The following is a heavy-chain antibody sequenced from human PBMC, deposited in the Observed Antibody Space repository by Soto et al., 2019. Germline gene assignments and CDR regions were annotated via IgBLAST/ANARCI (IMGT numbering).Heavy chain of an antibody. D-gene: IGHD3-3*01. J-gene: IGHJ4*02. Sequence: GGSLRLSCAASGFTFSDYYMSWIRQAPGKGLEWVSYISSSGSTIYYADSVKGRFTISRDNAKNSLYLQMNSLRAEDTAVYYCARNYDFWSGYYTYNYYFDYWGQGTLVTVSS. CDR2: ISSSGSTI. CDR1: GFTFSDYY. V-gene: IGHV3-11*01. CDR3: ARNYDFWSGYYTYNYYFDY.